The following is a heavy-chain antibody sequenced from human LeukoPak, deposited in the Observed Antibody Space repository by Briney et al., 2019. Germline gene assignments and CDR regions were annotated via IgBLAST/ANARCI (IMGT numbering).Heavy chain of an antibody. D-gene: IGHD4-11*01. CDR2: ISYDGSNK. V-gene: IGHV3-30*04. Sequence: PGGSLRLSCAASGFTFSSYAMHWVRQAPGKGLEGVAVISYDGSNKYYADSVKGRYTISRDNSKNTLYLQMNSLRAEDTAVYYCARDSYDYSNYAREGNWFDPWGQGTLVTVSS. CDR1: GFTFSSYA. J-gene: IGHJ5*02. CDR3: ARDSYDYSNYAREGNWFDP.